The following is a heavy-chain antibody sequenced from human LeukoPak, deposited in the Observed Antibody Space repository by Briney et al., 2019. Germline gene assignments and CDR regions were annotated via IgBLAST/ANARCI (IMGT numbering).Heavy chain of an antibody. CDR1: GFTFSSYA. J-gene: IGHJ4*02. CDR2: ISGSGGST. V-gene: IGHV3-23*01. D-gene: IGHD4-17*01. CDR3: AKVGDYARHYYFDY. Sequence: TGGSLRLSCAASGFTFSSYAMSWVRQAPGKGLEWVSAISGSGGSTYYADSVKGRFTISRDNSKNTLYLQMNSLRAEDTAVYYCAKVGDYARHYYFDYWGQGTLVTVSS.